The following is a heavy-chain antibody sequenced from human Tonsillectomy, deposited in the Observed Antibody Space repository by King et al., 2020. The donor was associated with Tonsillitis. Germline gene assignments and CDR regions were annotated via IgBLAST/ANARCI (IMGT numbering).Heavy chain of an antibody. CDR3: ARKALYGDPGWLDP. J-gene: IGHJ5*02. CDR1: GYTFTSYG. V-gene: IGHV1-18*04. Sequence: QLVQSGAEVKKPGASVKVFCKASGYTFTSYGISWVRQAPGQGLEWMGWISTYNGNTNYGQNFQGRVTMTTDTSTSTVYVELRSLRSDDTAVYYFARKALYGDPGWLDPWGQGTLVTVSS. CDR2: ISTYNGNT. D-gene: IGHD4-17*01.